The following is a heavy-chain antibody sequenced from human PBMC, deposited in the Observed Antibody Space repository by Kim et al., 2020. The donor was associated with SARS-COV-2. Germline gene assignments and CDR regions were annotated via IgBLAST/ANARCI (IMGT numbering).Heavy chain of an antibody. V-gene: IGHV4-59*08. CDR3: ARFGLYGDYEGWFDY. CDR2: IYYSGST. CDR1: GGSISSYY. Sequence: SETLSPTCTVSGGSISSYYWSWIRQPPGKGLEWIGYIYYSGSTNYNPSLKSRVTISVDTSKNQFSLKLSSVTAADTAVYYCARFGLYGDYEGWFDYWGQGTLVTVSS. D-gene: IGHD4-17*01. J-gene: IGHJ4*02.